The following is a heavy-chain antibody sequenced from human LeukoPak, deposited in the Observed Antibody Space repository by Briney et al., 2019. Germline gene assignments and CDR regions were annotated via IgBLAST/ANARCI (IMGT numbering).Heavy chain of an antibody. V-gene: IGHV1-18*01. J-gene: IGHJ4*02. CDR3: ARHTSYYATSDVDF. Sequence: ASVKVSCKTSGYTFTDYGVTWVRQAPGQGLEWMAWISGLNGDRNYAQKIQDRVTVTRETSTSTSYIEVRSLRLDDTAIYFCARHTSYYATSDVDFWGQGTLVTVSS. CDR1: GYTFTDYG. CDR2: ISGLNGDR. D-gene: IGHD3-22*01.